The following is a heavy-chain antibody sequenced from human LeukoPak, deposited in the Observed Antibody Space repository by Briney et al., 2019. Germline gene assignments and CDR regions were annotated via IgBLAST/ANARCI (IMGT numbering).Heavy chain of an antibody. CDR1: GGSFSGYY. D-gene: IGHD1-26*01. Sequence: SETLSLTCAVYGGSFSGYYWSWIRQPPGKGLEWIGEINHSGSTNYNPSLKSRVTISVDTSKNQFSLKLGSVTAADTAVYYCARSLRADYYYYYMDVWGKGTTVTVSS. CDR2: INHSGST. J-gene: IGHJ6*03. V-gene: IGHV4-34*01. CDR3: ARSLRADYYYYYMDV.